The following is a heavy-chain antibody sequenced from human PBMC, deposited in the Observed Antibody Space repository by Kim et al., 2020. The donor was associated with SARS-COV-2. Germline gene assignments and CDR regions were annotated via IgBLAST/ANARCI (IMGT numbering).Heavy chain of an antibody. CDR2: INHSGST. CDR3: ARVGPLRYFDWLLGQDAFDI. CDR1: GGSFSGYY. V-gene: IGHV4-34*01. D-gene: IGHD3-9*01. J-gene: IGHJ3*02. Sequence: SETLSLTCAVYGGSFSGYYWSWIRQPPGKGLEWIGEINHSGSTNYNPSLKSRVTISVDTSKNQFSLKLSSVTAADTAVYYCARVGPLRYFDWLLGQDAFDIWGQGTMVTVSS.